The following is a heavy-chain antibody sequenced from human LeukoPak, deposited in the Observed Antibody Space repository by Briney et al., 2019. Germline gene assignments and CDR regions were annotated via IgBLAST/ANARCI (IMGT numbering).Heavy chain of an antibody. CDR3: GKDPNGDYVGAFDF. V-gene: IGHV3-23*01. CDR1: GFTFSDYA. J-gene: IGHJ3*01. Sequence: GGALRLSSAASGFTFSDYALICGRQAPGEGLEWVSAIRGTGGTTYYADSVKGRCTISRDNSTTTVYLQMNSLRAEDTALYFCGKDPNGDYVGAFDFWGPGTMVTVSS. CDR2: IRGTGGTT. D-gene: IGHD4-17*01.